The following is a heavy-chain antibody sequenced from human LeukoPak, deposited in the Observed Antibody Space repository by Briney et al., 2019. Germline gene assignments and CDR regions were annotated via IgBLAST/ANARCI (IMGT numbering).Heavy chain of an antibody. D-gene: IGHD3-10*01. J-gene: IGHJ4*02. CDR1: GGSISSSSYY. CDR3: ARQLWFGESKDY. CDR2: IYYSGST. Sequence: SETLSLTCTVSGGSISSSSYYWGWIRQPPGKGLEWIGSIYYSGSTSYNPSLKSRVTISVDASKNQFSLRLSSVTAADTAVYYCARQLWFGESKDYWGQGTLVTVSS. V-gene: IGHV4-39*01.